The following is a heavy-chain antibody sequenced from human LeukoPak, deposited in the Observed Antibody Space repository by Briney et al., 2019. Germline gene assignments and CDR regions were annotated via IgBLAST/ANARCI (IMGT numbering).Heavy chain of an antibody. Sequence: GRSLRLSCAPSGFTFSSYAMHWVRQAPRKGLEWVAGISYDGSNQYYAPSVKGRLTISRDNSKNKLYLQMSSLRAEDTAVFYCARDPTPPYGSGSQWFDPWGQGPLVTVSS. CDR2: ISYDGSNQ. J-gene: IGHJ5*02. D-gene: IGHD3-10*01. V-gene: IGHV3-30*04. CDR3: ARDPTPPYGSGSQWFDP. CDR1: GFTFSSYA.